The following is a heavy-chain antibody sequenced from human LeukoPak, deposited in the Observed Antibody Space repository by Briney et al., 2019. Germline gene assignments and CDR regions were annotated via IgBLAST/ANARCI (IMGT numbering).Heavy chain of an antibody. CDR2: INTNTGNP. Sequence: ASVKVSCKASGGTFSRYGISWVRQAPGQGLEWMGWINTNTGNPTYAQGFTGRFVFSLDTSVSTAYLQISSLKAEDTAVYYCARVLYSSGWYGGKIKLPAGDYWGQGTLVTVSS. J-gene: IGHJ4*02. V-gene: IGHV7-4-1*02. D-gene: IGHD6-19*01. CDR3: ARVLYSSGWYGGKIKLPAGDY. CDR1: GGTFSRYG.